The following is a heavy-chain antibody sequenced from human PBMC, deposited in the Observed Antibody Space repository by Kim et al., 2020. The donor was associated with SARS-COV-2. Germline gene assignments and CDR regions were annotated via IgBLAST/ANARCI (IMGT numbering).Heavy chain of an antibody. J-gene: IGHJ4*02. D-gene: IGHD5-12*01. CDR3: ARDVDGGYDPLYY. Sequence: GGSLRLSCAASGFTFSSYSMNWVRQAPGKGLEWVSSISSSSSYIYYADSVKGRFTISRDNAKNSLYLQMNSLRAEDTAVYYCARDVDGGYDPLYYWGQGTLVTVSS. CDR2: ISSSSSYI. CDR1: GFTFSSYS. V-gene: IGHV3-21*01.